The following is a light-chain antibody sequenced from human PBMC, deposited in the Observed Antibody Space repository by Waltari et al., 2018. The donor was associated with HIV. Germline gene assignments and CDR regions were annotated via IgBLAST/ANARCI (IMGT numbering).Light chain of an antibody. CDR2: WAS. CDR1: QTVLDSLNNRNY. CDR3: QQYSWTPPT. Sequence: DIVMTQSPDSVAVPLGGTATIACNSSQTVLDSLNNRNYLAWYQQKFGRPPTLLIRWASTRESGVPDRFSGTGSGTEFTLTIADLQPEDVATYFCQQYSWTPPTFGGGT. J-gene: IGKJ4*01. V-gene: IGKV4-1*01.